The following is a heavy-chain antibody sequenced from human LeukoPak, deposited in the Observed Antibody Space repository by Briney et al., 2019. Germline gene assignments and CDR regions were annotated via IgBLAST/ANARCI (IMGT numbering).Heavy chain of an antibody. Sequence: GSLRLSCVASGFTFSSYWMHWVRQDPRKGLVWVSRINGDGRNINYADSVRGRFTISRDNAKNTLYLQMNTLRVEDTAVYYCARARDCSSTSCYSDYWGQGTLVTVSS. CDR2: INGDGRNI. CDR3: ARARDCSSTSCYSDY. CDR1: GFTFSSYW. D-gene: IGHD2-2*01. V-gene: IGHV3-74*01. J-gene: IGHJ4*02.